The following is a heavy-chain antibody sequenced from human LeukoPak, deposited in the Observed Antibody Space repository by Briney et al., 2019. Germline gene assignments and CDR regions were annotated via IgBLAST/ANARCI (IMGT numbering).Heavy chain of an antibody. CDR2: IYYSGNT. CDR1: GGSISSYY. J-gene: IGHJ3*02. D-gene: IGHD1-20*01. CDR3: ARGPLTDDAFDI. V-gene: IGHV4-59*12. Sequence: SETLSLTCTVSGGSISSYYWSWIRQPPGKGLEWIGYIYYSGNTNYNPSLKSRVTISVDTSKNQFSLKLSSVTAADTAVYYCARGPLTDDAFDIWGQGTMVTVSS.